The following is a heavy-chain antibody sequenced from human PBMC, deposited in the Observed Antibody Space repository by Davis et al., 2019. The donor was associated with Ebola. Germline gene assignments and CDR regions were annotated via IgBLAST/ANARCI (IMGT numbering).Heavy chain of an antibody. CDR3: ARGLYPWELDY. D-gene: IGHD1-1*01. Sequence: GSLRLSCTVSGGSINSYYWSWIRQPPGKGLEWIGYIYYSGRTSYNPSLESRVTISVDTSKNQFSLKLTSVTAADTAVYYCARGLYPWELDYWGQGTLVTVSS. CDR2: IYYSGRT. V-gene: IGHV4-59*01. CDR1: GGSINSYY. J-gene: IGHJ4*02.